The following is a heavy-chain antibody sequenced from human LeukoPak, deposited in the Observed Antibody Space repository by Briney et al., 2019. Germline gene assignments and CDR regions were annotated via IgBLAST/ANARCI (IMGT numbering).Heavy chain of an antibody. Sequence: PSETLSLTCTVTGGSLNNYYWNWIRQPPGKGLEWIGYIYDSGSTFYNPSLMSRVTISLHKSKNQVYLMFTYVTTADTDVYYCAYDGGDFDYWGQGTLVTVSS. J-gene: IGHJ4*02. D-gene: IGHD3-16*01. V-gene: IGHV4-59*01. CDR2: IYDSGST. CDR1: GGSLNNYY. CDR3: AYDGGDFDY.